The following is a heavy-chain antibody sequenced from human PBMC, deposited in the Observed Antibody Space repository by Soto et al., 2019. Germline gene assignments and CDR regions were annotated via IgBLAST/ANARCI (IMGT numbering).Heavy chain of an antibody. CDR3: AADLDYYYDSSGYPTGDY. Sequence: ASVKVSCKASGFTFTSSAVQWVRQARGQRLEWIGWIVVGSGNTNYAQKFQERVTITRDMSTSTAYMELSSLRSEDTAVYYCAADLDYYYDSSGYPTGDYWGQGTLVTVSS. CDR2: IVVGSGNT. J-gene: IGHJ4*02. V-gene: IGHV1-58*01. CDR1: GFTFTSSA. D-gene: IGHD3-22*01.